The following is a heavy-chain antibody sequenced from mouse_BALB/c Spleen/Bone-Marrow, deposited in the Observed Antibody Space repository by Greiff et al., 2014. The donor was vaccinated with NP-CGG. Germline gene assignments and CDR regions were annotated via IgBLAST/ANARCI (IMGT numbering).Heavy chain of an antibody. CDR3: ARWEYYAMDY. J-gene: IGHJ4*01. V-gene: IGHV14-3*02. CDR2: IDPANGNT. D-gene: IGHD4-1*01. Sequence: EVKLMESGAELVKPGDSVKLSCTASGFNIKDTYMHWVKQRPEQGLEWIGRIDPANGNTKYDPKFQGKATITADTSSNTAYLQLSSLTSEDTAVYYCARWEYYAMDYWGQGTSVTVSS. CDR1: GFNIKDTY.